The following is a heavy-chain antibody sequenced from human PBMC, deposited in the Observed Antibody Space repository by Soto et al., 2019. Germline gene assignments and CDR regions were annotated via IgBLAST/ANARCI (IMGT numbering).Heavy chain of an antibody. Sequence: EVQLLESGGGLEQPGGSLRLSCAASGFTFSNYAMNWVRQAPGKGLQWVSGISGSGANTYYADFVKGRFTISRDNSKNTLYLQMNSLRAEDTAVYYCAKDLVYFDPGTYSTLDYWGQGTLVTVSS. V-gene: IGHV3-23*01. CDR2: ISGSGANT. D-gene: IGHD3-10*01. J-gene: IGHJ4*02. CDR3: AKDLVYFDPGTYSTLDY. CDR1: GFTFSNYA.